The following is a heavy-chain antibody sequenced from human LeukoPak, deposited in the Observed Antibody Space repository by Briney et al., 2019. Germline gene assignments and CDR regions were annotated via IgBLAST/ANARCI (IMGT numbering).Heavy chain of an antibody. CDR2: MYHNGST. Sequence: SETLSLTCAVSGGSISSGDFSWSWIRQPPGKGLEWIGYMYHNGSTYCNPSLKSRVAISGDRSKNQFSLKLSSVTAADTAVYYCARYDILPGTHDAFDIWGRGTMVTVSS. V-gene: IGHV4-30-2*01. D-gene: IGHD3-9*01. CDR1: GGSISSGDFS. CDR3: ARYDILPGTHDAFDI. J-gene: IGHJ3*02.